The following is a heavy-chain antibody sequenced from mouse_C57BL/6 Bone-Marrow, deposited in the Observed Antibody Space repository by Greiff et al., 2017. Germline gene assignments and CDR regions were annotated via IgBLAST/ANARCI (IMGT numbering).Heavy chain of an antibody. Sequence: EVMLVESGGGLVKPGGSLKLSCAASGFTFSSYAMSWVRQTPEKRLEWVATISDGGSYTYYPDNVKGRFTISRDNAKNNLYLQMSHLKSEDTAMYYCARVRAGTGFAYWGQGTLVTVSA. CDR3: ARVRAGTGFAY. V-gene: IGHV5-4*03. CDR1: GFTFSSYA. J-gene: IGHJ3*01. D-gene: IGHD4-1*01. CDR2: ISDGGSYT.